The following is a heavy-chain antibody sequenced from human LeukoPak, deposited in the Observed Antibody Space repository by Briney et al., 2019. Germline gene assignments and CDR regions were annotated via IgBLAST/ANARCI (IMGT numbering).Heavy chain of an antibody. CDR1: GYTFTGHY. V-gene: IGHV1-2*02. J-gene: IGHJ4*02. CDR2: INPNSGGI. CDR3: ARVAGYDPEEYFDY. Sequence: ASVNVSCKASGYTFTGHYIHWVRQAPGQRLEWMGWINPNSGGIQYAQKFQGRVTMSRDTSTSTAYMELSRLRSDDTAVYYCARVAGYDPEEYFDYWGQGSLVTVSS. D-gene: IGHD5-12*01.